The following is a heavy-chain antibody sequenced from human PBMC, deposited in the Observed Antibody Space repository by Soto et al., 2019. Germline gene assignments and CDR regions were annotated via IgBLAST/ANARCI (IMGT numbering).Heavy chain of an antibody. Sequence: PGGSLRLSCGASGFTFRSYAMHWVRQTPGKGLEWVAVISYDGSNKHYADSVKGRFSISRDNAKNMLYLQMDSLSSEDTAVYYCVRSMIIVVRLIGLDYWGQGTPVTVSS. CDR3: VRSMIIVVRLIGLDY. CDR2: ISYDGSNK. CDR1: GFTFRSYA. V-gene: IGHV3-30-3*01. J-gene: IGHJ4*02. D-gene: IGHD3-22*01.